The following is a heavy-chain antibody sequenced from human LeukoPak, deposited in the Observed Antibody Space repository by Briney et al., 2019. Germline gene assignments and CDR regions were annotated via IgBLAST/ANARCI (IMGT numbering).Heavy chain of an antibody. CDR2: ITRGGGST. CDR1: GFTFSSYA. CDR3: TRDHPDCRGTSCLLFDS. Sequence: GGSLRLSCAASGFTFSSYAMSWVRQAPGKGLEWVSTITRGGGSTYYADSVKGRFTISRDNSKDTLYLLMNSLRVEDSAVFYCTRDHPDCRGTSCLLFDSWGQGTLVTVSS. V-gene: IGHV3-23*01. D-gene: IGHD2-2*01. J-gene: IGHJ4*02.